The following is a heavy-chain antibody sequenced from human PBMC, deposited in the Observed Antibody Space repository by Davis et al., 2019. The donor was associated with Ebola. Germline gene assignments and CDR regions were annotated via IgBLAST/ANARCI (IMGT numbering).Heavy chain of an antibody. D-gene: IGHD3-16*02. CDR2: IIPIFGTA. CDR1: GGTFSSYA. CDR3: ARLSYDYVWGSYRRDYDY. V-gene: IGHV1-69*13. Sequence: SVKVSCKASGGTFSSYAISWVRQAPGQGLEWMGGIIPIFGTANYAQKFQGRVTITADESTSTAYMELSSLRSEDTAVYYCARLSYDYVWGSYRRDYDYWGQGTLVTVSS. J-gene: IGHJ4*02.